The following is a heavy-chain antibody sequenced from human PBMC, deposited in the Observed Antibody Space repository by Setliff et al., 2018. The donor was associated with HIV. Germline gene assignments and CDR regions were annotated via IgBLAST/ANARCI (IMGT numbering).Heavy chain of an antibody. D-gene: IGHD3-22*01. CDR2: MNPNSGNT. Sequence: ASVKVSCKASGYTFTSYDINWVRQATGQGLEWMGWMNPNSGNTGYAQKFQGRVTMTTDTSTRTAYMELGNLRSDDTAVYYCARRGYSYDTSGYYYYFDYWGQGTRVTVSS. CDR3: ARRGYSYDTSGYYYYFDY. V-gene: IGHV1-8*02. J-gene: IGHJ4*02. CDR1: GYTFTSYD.